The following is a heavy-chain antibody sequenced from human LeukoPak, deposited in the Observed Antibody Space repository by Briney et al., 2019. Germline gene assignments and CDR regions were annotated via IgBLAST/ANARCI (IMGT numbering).Heavy chain of an antibody. D-gene: IGHD1-26*01. J-gene: IGHJ4*02. V-gene: IGHV3-33*01. CDR1: GFTFSSYG. CDR3: AREHFSGSYGGSDY. CDR2: IWYDGSNK. Sequence: GGSLRLSCAASGFTFSSYGMHWVRQAPGKGLEGVAVIWYDGSNKYYADSVKGRFTISRDNSKNTLYLQMNSLRAEDTDVYYCAREHFSGSYGGSDYWGQGTLVTVSS.